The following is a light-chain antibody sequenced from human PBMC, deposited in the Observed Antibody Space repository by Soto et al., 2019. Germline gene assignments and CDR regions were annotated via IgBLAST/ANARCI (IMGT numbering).Light chain of an antibody. CDR1: QSVSSSY. CDR3: QQYGSSPPYT. J-gene: IGKJ2*01. Sequence: EIVLTQSPGTLSLSPGERATLSCRASQSVSSSYLAWYQQKPGQAPRLLIYGASNRATGIPDRFSASGSGTDFNLTISILEPESFAVYYCQQYGSSPPYTFVQGTKRENK. CDR2: GAS. V-gene: IGKV3-20*01.